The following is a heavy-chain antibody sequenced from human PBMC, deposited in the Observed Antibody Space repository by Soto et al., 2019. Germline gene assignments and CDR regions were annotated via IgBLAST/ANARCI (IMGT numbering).Heavy chain of an antibody. V-gene: IGHV1-69*13. CDR2: IIPIFGTA. CDR3: AIAARKAYRPFDY. Sequence: SVKVSCKASGGTFSSYAISWVRQAPGQGLEWMGGIIPIFGTANYAQKFQGRVTITADESTSTAYMELSSLRSEDTAVYYCAIAARKAYRPFDYWGQGTLVTVSS. CDR1: GGTFSSYA. D-gene: IGHD6-6*01. J-gene: IGHJ4*02.